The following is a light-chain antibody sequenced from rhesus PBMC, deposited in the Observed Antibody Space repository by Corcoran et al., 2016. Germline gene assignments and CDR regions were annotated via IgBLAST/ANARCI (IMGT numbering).Light chain of an antibody. Sequence: DIVMTQTPLSLSVTPGEPASISCRSSQSLLHSNGDTYLDWFLQRPGQSPRRLIYRVTYRESGVPDRFSGSGEGTDFTLKISRVEPEDVGVYYCMQSTKGPYTFGQGTKVEIK. J-gene: IGKJ1*01. V-gene: IGKV2S2*01. CDR1: QSLLHSNGDTY. CDR3: MQSTKGPYT. CDR2: RVT.